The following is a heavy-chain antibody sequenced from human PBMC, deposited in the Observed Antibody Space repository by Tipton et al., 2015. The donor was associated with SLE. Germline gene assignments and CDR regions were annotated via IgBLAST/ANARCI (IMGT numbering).Heavy chain of an antibody. D-gene: IGHD3-22*01. Sequence: TLSLTCTVSGGSISSTNYFWTWIRQPAGKGLEWIGRIYTRGNTNYNPSLQSRVTISIDTSKNHFSLKLSSVTAADTAVYFCARDSNYYDYNSFDPWGQGELVTVSS. CDR1: GGSISSTNYF. V-gene: IGHV4-61*02. J-gene: IGHJ5*02. CDR2: IYTRGNT. CDR3: ARDSNYYDYNSFDP.